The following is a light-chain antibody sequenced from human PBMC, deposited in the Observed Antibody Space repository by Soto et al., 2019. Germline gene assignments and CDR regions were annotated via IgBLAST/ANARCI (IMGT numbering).Light chain of an antibody. V-gene: IGKV1-5*01. J-gene: IGKJ2*01. Sequence: DIQMTQSPSTLSASVGDRVTITCRASQSISSWLAWYQQKPGKAPKLLIYDASSLESGVPSRFSGSGSGTEFTLTISSLQPDDFATYYCQQYHSYSPYAFGHVTKLEIK. CDR3: QQYHSYSPYA. CDR1: QSISSW. CDR2: DAS.